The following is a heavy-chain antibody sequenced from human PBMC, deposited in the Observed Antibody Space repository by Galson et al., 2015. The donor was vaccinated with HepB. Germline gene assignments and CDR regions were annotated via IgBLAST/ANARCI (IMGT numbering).Heavy chain of an antibody. CDR2: ISYDGSNK. J-gene: IGHJ6*02. V-gene: IGHV3-30*18. Sequence: ASGFTFSSYGMHWVRQAPGKGLEWVAVISYDGSNKYYADSVKGRFTISRDNSKNTLYLQMNSLRAEDTAVFYCAKDLRIAAAGFHYYGMDVWGQGTTVTVSS. D-gene: IGHD6-13*01. CDR1: GFTFSSYG. CDR3: AKDLRIAAAGFHYYGMDV.